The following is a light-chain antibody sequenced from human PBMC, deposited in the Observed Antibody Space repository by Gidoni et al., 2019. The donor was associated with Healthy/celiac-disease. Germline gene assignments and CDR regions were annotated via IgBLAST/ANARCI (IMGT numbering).Light chain of an antibody. CDR2: QDS. CDR3: QAWDSSTNVV. CDR1: KLGDKY. V-gene: IGLV3-1*01. Sequence: SYELTQPPSVSVSPGQTASITCSGDKLGDKYACWYQQKPGKSPVLVIYQDSKRPSGIPERFSGSNSGNTATLTISWTQDMDEADYYCQAWDSSTNVVFGGGTKLTVL. J-gene: IGLJ2*01.